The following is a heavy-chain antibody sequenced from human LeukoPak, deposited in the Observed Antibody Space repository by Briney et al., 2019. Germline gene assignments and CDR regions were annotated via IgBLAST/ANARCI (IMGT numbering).Heavy chain of an antibody. CDR3: AREPGY. V-gene: IGHV4-4*09. CDR2: IYTSGST. CDR1: ADSISSYY. J-gene: IGHJ4*02. Sequence: SETLSLTCTVSADSISSYYWSWIRQPPGKGLEWIGYIYTSGSTNYNPSLKSRVTISVDTSKNQFSLKLSSVTAADTAVYYCAREPGYWGQGTLVTVSS.